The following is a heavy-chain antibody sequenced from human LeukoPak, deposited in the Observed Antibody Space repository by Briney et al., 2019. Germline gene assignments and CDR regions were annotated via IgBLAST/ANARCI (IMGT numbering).Heavy chain of an antibody. CDR1: GYTFTGYY. D-gene: IGHD6-13*01. V-gene: IGHV1-2*02. CDR3: ARDSGYSSSWSHDY. Sequence: GASVKVSCKASGYTFTGYYMHWVRQAPGQGLEWMGWINPNSGGTNYAQKFQGRVTMTRDTSISTAYMELSRLRSDDTAVYYCARDSGYSSSWSHDYWGQGTLVTVSS. J-gene: IGHJ4*02. CDR2: INPNSGGT.